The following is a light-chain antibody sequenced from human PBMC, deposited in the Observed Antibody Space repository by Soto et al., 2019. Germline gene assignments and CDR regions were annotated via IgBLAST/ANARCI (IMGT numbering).Light chain of an antibody. V-gene: IGLV2-11*01. Sequence: QSALTQPRSVSGSPGQSVTISCTGTSSDVGGYNYVSWYQQHPGKAPKLMIYDVSKRPSGVPDRFSGSKSGNTASLTISGLQTEDEADYYCSSHAGNNNYVFGTGTKLTVL. CDR3: SSHAGNNNYV. J-gene: IGLJ1*01. CDR2: DVS. CDR1: SSDVGGYNY.